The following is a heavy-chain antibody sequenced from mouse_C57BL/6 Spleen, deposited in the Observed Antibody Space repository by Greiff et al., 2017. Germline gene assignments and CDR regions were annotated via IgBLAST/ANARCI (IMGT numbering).Heavy chain of an antibody. CDR3: AREYGSRYFDV. CDR1: GYAFSSSW. D-gene: IGHD1-1*02. CDR2: IYPGDGDT. V-gene: IGHV1-82*01. J-gene: IGHJ1*03. Sequence: VQLQQSGPELVKPGASVKISCKASGYAFSSSWMNWVKQRPGKGLEWIGRIYPGDGDTNYNGKFKGKATLTADKSSSTAYMQLSSLTSEDSAVYFCAREYGSRYFDVWGTGTTVTVSS.